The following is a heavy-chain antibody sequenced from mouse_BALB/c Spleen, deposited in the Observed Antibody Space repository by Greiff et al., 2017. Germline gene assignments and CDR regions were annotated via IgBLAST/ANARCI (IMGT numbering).Heavy chain of an antibody. CDR2: INPSTGYT. CDR1: GYTFTSYW. Sequence: VKLVESGAELAKPGASVKMSCKASGYTFTSYWMHWVKQRPGQGLEWIGYINPSTGYTEYNQKFKDKATLTADKSSSTAYMQLSSLTSEDSAVYYCASSYYYGSSYDDYWGQGTTLTVSS. D-gene: IGHD1-1*01. J-gene: IGHJ2*01. V-gene: IGHV1-7*01. CDR3: ASSYYYGSSYDDY.